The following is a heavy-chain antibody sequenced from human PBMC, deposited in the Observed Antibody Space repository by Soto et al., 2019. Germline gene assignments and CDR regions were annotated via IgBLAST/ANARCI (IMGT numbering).Heavy chain of an antibody. J-gene: IGHJ4*02. CDR1: GYNFDDYW. CDR2: IYPCDSET. D-gene: IGHD2-21*01. CDR3: ARRPTSRDFDY. V-gene: IGHV5-51*01. Sequence: EVQLVQSGAVVRKPGESLSISCEFSGYNFDDYWIAWVRQMPGKGLECLGIIYPCDSETRYSPSFQGQVTMSADMSIHTAYLQWSTLKASDTAIYYCARRPTSRDFDYWGQGTLVSVSS.